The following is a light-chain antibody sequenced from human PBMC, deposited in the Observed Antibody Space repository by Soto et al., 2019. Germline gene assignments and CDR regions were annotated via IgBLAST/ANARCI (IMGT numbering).Light chain of an antibody. Sequence: EIVLTQSPGTLSLSPGERATLSCRASQSVSSSYLAWYQQKPGQAPRLLIYGASSRATGIPDRFSGSGSGPDFTLTISRLEPEDFAVYYCQQYSSSPGLTFGGGTKVEIK. V-gene: IGKV3-20*01. J-gene: IGKJ4*01. CDR1: QSVSSSY. CDR2: GAS. CDR3: QQYSSSPGLT.